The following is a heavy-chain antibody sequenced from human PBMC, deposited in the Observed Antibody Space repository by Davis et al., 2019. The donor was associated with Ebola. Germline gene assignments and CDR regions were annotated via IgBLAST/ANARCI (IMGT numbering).Heavy chain of an antibody. CDR3: ARGEGRIAAAGTDY. D-gene: IGHD6-13*01. CDR2: LGLSADT. Sequence: GESLKISCAASGFVFSSYVMSWVRRAPGKGLEWVSTLGLSADTYYADSVKGRFTISRDNSKNTLYLQMNSLRAEDTAVYYCARGEGRIAAAGTDYWGQGTLVTVSS. J-gene: IGHJ4*02. CDR1: GFVFSSYV. V-gene: IGHV3-23*01.